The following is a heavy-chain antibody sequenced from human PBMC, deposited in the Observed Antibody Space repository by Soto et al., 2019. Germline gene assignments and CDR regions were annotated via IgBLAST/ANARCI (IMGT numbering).Heavy chain of an antibody. CDR3: ARVPRVSISQPTDY. V-gene: IGHV1-18*04. D-gene: IGHD3-9*01. Sequence: ASVKFSCKASGYTFTSYGISWVRQAPGQGLEWMGWISAYNGNTNYAQKLQGRVTMTTDTSTSTAYMELRSLRSDDTAVYYCARVPRVSISQPTDYWGQGTLVTVSS. CDR2: ISAYNGNT. CDR1: GYTFTSYG. J-gene: IGHJ4*02.